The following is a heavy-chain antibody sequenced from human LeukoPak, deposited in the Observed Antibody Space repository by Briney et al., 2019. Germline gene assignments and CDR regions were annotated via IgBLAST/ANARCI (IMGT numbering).Heavy chain of an antibody. CDR2: INHSGST. V-gene: IGHV4-34*01. CDR3: ARVYSSGWYRPGAFDI. Sequence: SETLSLTCAVYGGSFSGYYWSWIRQPPGKGLEWIGEINHSGSTNYNPSLKSRVTISVDTSKNQFSLKLGSVTAADTAVYYCARVYSSGWYRPGAFDIWGQGTMVTVSS. CDR1: GGSFSGYY. J-gene: IGHJ3*02. D-gene: IGHD6-19*01.